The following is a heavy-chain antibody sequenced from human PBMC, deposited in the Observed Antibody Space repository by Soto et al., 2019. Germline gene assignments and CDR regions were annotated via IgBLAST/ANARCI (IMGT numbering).Heavy chain of an antibody. D-gene: IGHD6-19*01. Sequence: QVQLVESGGGVVQPGRSLRLSCAASGFTFSSYGMHWVRQAPGKGLEWVAVISYDGSNKYYADSVKGRFTISRDNSKNTLYLQMNSLRAEDTAVYYCAKDRHEHSGWYNYYYYYGMDVWGQGTTVTVSS. CDR1: GFTFSSYG. CDR3: AKDRHEHSGWYNYYYYYGMDV. V-gene: IGHV3-30*18. J-gene: IGHJ6*02. CDR2: ISYDGSNK.